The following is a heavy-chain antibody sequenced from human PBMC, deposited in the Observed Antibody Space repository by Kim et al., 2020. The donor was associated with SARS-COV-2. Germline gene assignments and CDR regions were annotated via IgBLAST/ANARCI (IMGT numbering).Heavy chain of an antibody. Sequence: GGSLRLSCAASGFAFSGSWMHWVRQAPGKGLEWVSRINIDGKNIIYADSVKGRFTISRDNAKNTLFLQMDSLRAEDTAIYYCARDQSRAGPTTFDYWGQGSLVPVSS. J-gene: IGHJ4*02. CDR3: ARDQSRAGPTTFDY. CDR2: INIDGKNI. CDR1: GFAFSGSW. V-gene: IGHV3-74*01. D-gene: IGHD1-1*01.